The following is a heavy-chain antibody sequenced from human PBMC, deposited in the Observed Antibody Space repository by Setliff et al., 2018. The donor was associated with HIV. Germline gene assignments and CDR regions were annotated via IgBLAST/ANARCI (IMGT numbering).Heavy chain of an antibody. CDR2: INAGNGNT. V-gene: IGHV1-3*01. J-gene: IGHJ4*02. Sequence: ASVKVSCKASGYTFTTYAMHWVRQAPGQRLEWMGWINAGNGNTKHSQKFQGRVTITRDTSASTAYMELASLRSEDTAVYYCARDLGYSYPHGLDYWGQGTLVTVSS. CDR1: GYTFTTYA. D-gene: IGHD5-18*01. CDR3: ARDLGYSYPHGLDY.